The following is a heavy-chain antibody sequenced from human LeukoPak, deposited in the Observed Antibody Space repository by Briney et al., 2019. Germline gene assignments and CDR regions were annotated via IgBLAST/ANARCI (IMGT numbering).Heavy chain of an antibody. Sequence: GGSLRLSCAASGFTFSDYYMSWIRQAPGKGLEWVSYISSSGSTIYYADSVKGRFTISRDNAENSLYLQMNSLRAEDTAVYYCARARGNSYYYYYYMDVWGKGTTVTVSS. J-gene: IGHJ6*03. CDR2: ISSSGSTI. CDR3: ARARGNSYYYYYYMDV. D-gene: IGHD4-23*01. CDR1: GFTFSDYY. V-gene: IGHV3-11*01.